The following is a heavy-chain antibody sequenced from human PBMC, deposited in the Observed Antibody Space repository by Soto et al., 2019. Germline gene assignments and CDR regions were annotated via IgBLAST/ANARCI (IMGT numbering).Heavy chain of an antibody. J-gene: IGHJ4*02. CDR1: GFTFSSYS. Sequence: EVQLVESGGGLVQPGGSLRLSCAASGFTFSSYSRNWVRQAPGKGLEWVSYISSSSSTIYYADSVKGRFTISRDNAKNSLYLQMNSLRAEDTAVYYCAREPTTVSHYWGQGTLVTVSS. V-gene: IGHV3-48*01. D-gene: IGHD4-17*01. CDR2: ISSSSSTI. CDR3: AREPTTVSHY.